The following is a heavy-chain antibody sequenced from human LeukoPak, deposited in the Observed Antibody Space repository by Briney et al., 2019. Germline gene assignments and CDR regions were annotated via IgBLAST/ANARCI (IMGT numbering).Heavy chain of an antibody. CDR1: GASISSGVYH. J-gene: IGHJ4*02. CDR2: SGST. CDR3: ATYYAGRGGSGF. Sequence: PSETLSLTCTVSGASISSGVYHWSWFRQPPGKGLEWIGYSGSTDYNPSLNGRATMSVDTSRNQFSLRLTSVTAADTAVYFCATYYAGRGGSGFWGQGTLVTVSS. V-gene: IGHV4-30-4*01. D-gene: IGHD3-10*01.